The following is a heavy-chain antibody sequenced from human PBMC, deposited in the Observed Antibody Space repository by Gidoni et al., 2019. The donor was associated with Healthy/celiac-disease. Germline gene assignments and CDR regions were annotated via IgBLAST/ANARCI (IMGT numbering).Heavy chain of an antibody. V-gene: IGHV4-30-4*01. CDR3: ARDRWYYGSGSLDVGNWFDP. CDR1: GGSISIGDYY. Sequence: QVQLQESGPGLVKPSQTLSLTCTVSGGSISIGDYYCSWIRQPPGKGLEWIGYIYYSGSTYYNPSLKSRVTISVDTSKNQFSLKLSSVTAADTAVYYCARDRWYYGSGSLDVGNWFDPWGQGTLVTVSS. D-gene: IGHD3-10*01. J-gene: IGHJ5*02. CDR2: IYYSGST.